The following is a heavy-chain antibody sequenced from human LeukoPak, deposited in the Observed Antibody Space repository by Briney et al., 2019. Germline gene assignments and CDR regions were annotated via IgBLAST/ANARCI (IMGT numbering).Heavy chain of an antibody. CDR1: GYRFTSYW. Sequence: GESLKISFQGSGYRFTSYWIGWVRQMPGKGLESMGIIYPADSDTTYSPSFQGQVTISADKSIDTVYLQWSSLKASDTAMYYCARQSRDGSKTRGYFFDHWGQGTLVTVSS. CDR3: ARQSRDGSKTRGYFFDH. D-gene: IGHD3-10*01. J-gene: IGHJ5*02. CDR2: IYPADSDT. V-gene: IGHV5-51*01.